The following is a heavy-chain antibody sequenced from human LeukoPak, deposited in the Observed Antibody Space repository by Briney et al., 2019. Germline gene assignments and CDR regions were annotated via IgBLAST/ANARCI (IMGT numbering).Heavy chain of an antibody. D-gene: IGHD3-10*01. CDR2: ISSSSSYI. CDR3: ARDNIYGSGTTD. CDR1: GFSFSSST. J-gene: IGHJ4*02. Sequence: PGGSLRLSCAASGFSFSSSTMNWVRQAPGRGLEWVSSISSSSSYIYYADSVKGRFTISRDNAKNSLYLQMNSLRAEDTAVYYCARDNIYGSGTTDWGQGTLVTVSS. V-gene: IGHV3-21*01.